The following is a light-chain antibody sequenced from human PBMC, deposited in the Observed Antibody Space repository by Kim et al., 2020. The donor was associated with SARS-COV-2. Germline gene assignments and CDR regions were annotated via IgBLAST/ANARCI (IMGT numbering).Light chain of an antibody. CDR3: SSYTSSTTHVV. J-gene: IGLJ2*01. CDR2: NVY. CDR1: GSDVGDFRY. Sequence: QSALTQPASVSGSPGQSITISCTGSGSDVGDFRYVSWYQQHPGKAPKLIIYNVYNRPSGVSNRFSGSKSGNTASLTISGLQAEDEAHFYCSSYTSSTTHVVFGGGTQLTVL. V-gene: IGLV2-14*03.